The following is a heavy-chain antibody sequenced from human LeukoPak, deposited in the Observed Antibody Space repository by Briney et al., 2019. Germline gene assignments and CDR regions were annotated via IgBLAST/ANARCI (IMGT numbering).Heavy chain of an antibody. V-gene: IGHV4-59*01. D-gene: IGHD5-24*01. CDR2: IYYSGST. J-gene: IGHJ4*02. Sequence: SETLSLTCTVSGGSISSYYWSWIRQPPGKGLEWIGYIYYSGSTNYNPSLKSRVTISVDTSKNQFSLKLRSVTAEDTAVYYCARGRVADGYNFDYWGQGTLVTVSS. CDR1: GGSISSYY. CDR3: ARGRVADGYNFDY.